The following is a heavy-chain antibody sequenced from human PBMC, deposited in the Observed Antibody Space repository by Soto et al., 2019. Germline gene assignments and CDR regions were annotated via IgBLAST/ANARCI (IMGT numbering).Heavy chain of an antibody. J-gene: IGHJ5*02. CDR1: GYTFTSYY. CDR3: AREAGYCSGNTCPFDP. Sequence: QVQLVQSGAEVKKPGASVRVSCKASGYTFTSYYMHWVRQAPGQGLEWMGMINPSGGSTTYAQKFQGRVTMTRDTSTSTVYLELSSLRSEDTAVYYCAREAGYCSGNTCPFDPWGQGTLVTVSS. V-gene: IGHV1-46*01. CDR2: INPSGGST. D-gene: IGHD2-2*01.